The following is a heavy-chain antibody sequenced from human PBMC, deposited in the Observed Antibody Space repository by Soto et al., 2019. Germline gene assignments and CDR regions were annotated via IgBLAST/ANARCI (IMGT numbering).Heavy chain of an antibody. CDR1: GFTFGDYA. CDR3: TKEYYDSSGSLDGDDFDI. D-gene: IGHD3-22*01. Sequence: GGSLRLSCTASGFTFGDYAMSWFRQAPGKGQEWVGFIRSKAYGGTTEYAASVKGRFTISRDDSKSIAYLQMNSLKTEDTAVYYCTKEYYDSSGSLDGDDFDIWGQGTMVTVSS. CDR2: IRSKAYGGTT. J-gene: IGHJ3*02. V-gene: IGHV3-49*03.